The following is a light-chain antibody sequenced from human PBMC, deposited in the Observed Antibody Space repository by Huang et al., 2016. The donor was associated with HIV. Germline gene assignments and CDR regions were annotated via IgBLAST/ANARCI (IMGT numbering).Light chain of an antibody. CDR1: QSLNNY. Sequence: DLQLTQSPSSLSASVGDRVSITCRASQSLNNYFNWYHQKPGKAPTLLNHSAYTLQNGVPPRFSGSVSGTDVTLTITILQPEDSATYYCQQTFSVPLPFGGGTKVEIK. CDR3: QQTFSVPLP. V-gene: IGKV1-39*01. CDR2: SAY. J-gene: IGKJ4*01.